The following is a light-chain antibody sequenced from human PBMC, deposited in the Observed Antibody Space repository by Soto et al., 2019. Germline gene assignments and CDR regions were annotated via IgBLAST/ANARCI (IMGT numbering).Light chain of an antibody. CDR1: SSDVGAYIF. V-gene: IGLV2-8*01. CDR3: SSYTSNSTLV. J-gene: IGLJ3*02. Sequence: QSVLTQPPSASGSPGQSVTISCTGTSSDVGAYIFVSWYQQHPGKAPKLMVYDVNRRPPGVPDRFFGSKSGNTASLTVSGLQAEDEADYFCSSYTSNSTLVFGGGTKLTVL. CDR2: DVN.